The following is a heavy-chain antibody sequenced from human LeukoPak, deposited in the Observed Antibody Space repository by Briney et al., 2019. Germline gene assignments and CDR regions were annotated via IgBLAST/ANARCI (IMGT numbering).Heavy chain of an antibody. V-gene: IGHV1-3*01. J-gene: IGHJ6*04. CDR3: ARGYAGDIGYYYGMDV. CDR1: GYTFTSYA. Sequence: ASVKVSFKASGYTFTSYAMHWVRQAPGQRLEWMGWINAGNGNTKYSQKFQGRVTITRDTSASTAYMELSSLRSEDTAVYYCARGYAGDIGYYYGMDVWGKGTTVTVSS. D-gene: IGHD2-15*01. CDR2: INAGNGNT.